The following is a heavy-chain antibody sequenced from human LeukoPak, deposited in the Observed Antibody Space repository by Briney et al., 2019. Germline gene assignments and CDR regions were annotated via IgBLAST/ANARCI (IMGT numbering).Heavy chain of an antibody. CDR1: GFTFSSYA. CDR2: IYSDGST. D-gene: IGHD1-26*01. V-gene: IGHV3-53*01. CDR3: ARELRERGVFDI. J-gene: IGHJ3*02. Sequence: GGSLRLSCVVSGFTFSSYAMSWVRQAPGKGLEWVSEIYSDGSTYYAASVKGRFSISRDNSKNTVYLQMNSLRAEDAALYYCARELRERGVFDIWGQGTMVAVSS.